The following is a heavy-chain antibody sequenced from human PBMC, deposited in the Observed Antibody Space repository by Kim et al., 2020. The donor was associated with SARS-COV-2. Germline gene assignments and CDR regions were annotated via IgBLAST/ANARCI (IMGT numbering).Heavy chain of an antibody. V-gene: IGHV3-23*01. J-gene: IGHJ3*02. D-gene: IGHD2-21*02. CDR3: AKEIAYCGGDCYSSDAFDI. Sequence: GRFTISRDNSKNTLYLQMNSLRAEDTAVYYCAKEIAYCGGDCYSSDAFDIWGQGTMVTVSS.